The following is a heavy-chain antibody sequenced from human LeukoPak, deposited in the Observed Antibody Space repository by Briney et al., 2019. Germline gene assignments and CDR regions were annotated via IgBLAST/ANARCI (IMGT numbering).Heavy chain of an antibody. CDR1: GFTFSNYA. CDR3: AKGSGSNYPA. CDR2: ISASGGST. Sequence: GGSLRLSCAASGFTFSNYAMSWVRQAPGKGLEWVSTISASGGSTYYADSVKGRFTISRDNSKNTLYLQMNSLRAEDTAVYYCAKGSGSNYPAWGQGTLVTASS. D-gene: IGHD3-10*01. V-gene: IGHV3-23*01. J-gene: IGHJ4*02.